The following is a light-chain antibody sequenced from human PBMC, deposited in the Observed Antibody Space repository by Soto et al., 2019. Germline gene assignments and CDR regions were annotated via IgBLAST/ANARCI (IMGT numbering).Light chain of an antibody. CDR2: DVS. Sequence: DIQMTQSPSSLSASVGDRVTISCRASQTISTYLHWYQHKPGRAPRLLISDVSTLQSGVPGRFRGSGSETEFTLTITYLQPEDFATYYCQQAYSFPLTFGGGTKVDIK. CDR3: QQAYSFPLT. CDR1: QTISTY. J-gene: IGKJ4*01. V-gene: IGKV1-39*01.